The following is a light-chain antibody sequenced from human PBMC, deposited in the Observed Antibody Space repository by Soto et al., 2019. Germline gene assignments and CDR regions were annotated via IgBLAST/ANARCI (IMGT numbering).Light chain of an antibody. CDR1: QSVSSN. CDR2: GAS. V-gene: IGKV3-15*01. J-gene: IGKJ1*01. CDR3: QNYRDSSWT. Sequence: EVVMTQSPATVSVSPGERATLSCRASQSVSSNLAWYRQKPGQAPRLLMYGASTRATSISDRFSGGGSDTDFTLTISGLEPEDFAMYYCQNYRDSSWTFGQGTKVDIK.